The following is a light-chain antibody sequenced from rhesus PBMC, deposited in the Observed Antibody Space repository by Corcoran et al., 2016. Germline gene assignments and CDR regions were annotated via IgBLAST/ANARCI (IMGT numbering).Light chain of an antibody. CDR3: QHGYSTPYT. V-gene: IGKV1-74*01. CDR1: ENVNKY. Sequence: DIQMTQSPSSLSASVGDRVSITCRASENVNKYLNWYHQKPGKAPKLLIYKAYTLQSGVPSRFSGRGSGTDYTFTISSLQPEDVATYYCQHGYSTPYTFGQGTKVEIK. CDR2: KAY. J-gene: IGKJ2*01.